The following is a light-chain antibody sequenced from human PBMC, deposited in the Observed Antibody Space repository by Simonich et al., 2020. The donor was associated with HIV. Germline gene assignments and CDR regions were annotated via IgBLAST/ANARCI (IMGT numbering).Light chain of an antibody. CDR2: QGT. Sequence: QSALTQPASVSGSPGQSITISCTGTSSVVGTYNLVSCLPQHPDKTPKLMIYQGTQRPSGVSNRFSGSKSGNTASLTISGLQAEDEADYYCCSYAGSGTWVFGGGTKLTVL. CDR3: CSYAGSGTWV. J-gene: IGLJ3*02. CDR1: SSVVGTYNL. V-gene: IGLV2-23*01.